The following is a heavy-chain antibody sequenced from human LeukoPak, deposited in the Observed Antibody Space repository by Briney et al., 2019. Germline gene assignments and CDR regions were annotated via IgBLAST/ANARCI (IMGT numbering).Heavy chain of an antibody. CDR2: ISYSGST. CDR3: ARELTGGYFQH. CDR1: GGSISSYY. J-gene: IGHJ1*01. V-gene: IGHV4-59*01. Sequence: SETLSLTCTVSGGSISSYYWSWIRQPPGKGLEWVGYISYSGSTNYNPSLKSRVTISVDTSKNQFSLKLSSVTAADTAVYYCARELTGGYFQHWGQGTLVTVSS. D-gene: IGHD1-14*01.